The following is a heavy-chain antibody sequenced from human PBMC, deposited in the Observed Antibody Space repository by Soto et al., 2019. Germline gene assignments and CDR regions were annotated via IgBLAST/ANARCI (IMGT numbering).Heavy chain of an antibody. D-gene: IGHD2-15*01. V-gene: IGHV4-31*03. J-gene: IGHJ4*02. Sequence: SLTCTVSGGSITTGGYYWSWIRQHPGKGLEWIGHRYYSESTYYNPSLKSRVSMSLDTSKNQFSLKLSSVTAADTAMYYCARTKCSGGSCYSWSLDYWGQGTPVTVSS. CDR1: GGSITTGGYY. CDR3: ARTKCSGGSCYSWSLDY. CDR2: RYYSEST.